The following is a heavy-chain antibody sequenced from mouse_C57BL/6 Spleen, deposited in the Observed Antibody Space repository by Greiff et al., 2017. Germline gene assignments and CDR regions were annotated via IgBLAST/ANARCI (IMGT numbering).Heavy chain of an antibody. CDR2: INPNNGGT. V-gene: IGHV1-26*01. D-gene: IGHD4-1*02. CDR1: GYTFTDYY. Sequence: EVQLQQSGPELVKPGASVKISCKASGYTFTDYYMNWVKQSHGKSLEWIGDINPNNGGTSYNQKFKGKATLTVDKSSSTAYMELRSLTSEDSAVYYCASQLDGVFDYWGQGTTLTVSS. J-gene: IGHJ2*01. CDR3: ASQLDGVFDY.